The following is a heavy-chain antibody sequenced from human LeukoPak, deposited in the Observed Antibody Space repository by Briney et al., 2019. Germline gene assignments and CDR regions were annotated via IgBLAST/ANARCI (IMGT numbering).Heavy chain of an antibody. D-gene: IGHD3-9*01. CDR1: DTSFTSYW. V-gene: IGHV5-51*01. J-gene: IGHJ5*02. Sequence: GESLKISCKFSDTSFTSYWIGWVRQMPGKGLEGMGIIYPGDSDTRYSPSFQGQVTISADKSISTAYLQWSSLKASDTAMYYCARATPYYDILTGYYPGWFDPWGQGTLVTVSS. CDR2: IYPGDSDT. CDR3: ARATPYYDILTGYYPGWFDP.